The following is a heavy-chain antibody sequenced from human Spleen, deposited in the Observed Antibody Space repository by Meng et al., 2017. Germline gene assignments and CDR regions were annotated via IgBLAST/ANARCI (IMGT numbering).Heavy chain of an antibody. V-gene: IGHV3-48*03. D-gene: IGHD3-9*01. CDR1: GFTFSNAW. CDR2: ISGSGSTI. Sequence: GESLKISCAASGFTFSNAWMSWVRQAPGKGLEWVSAISGSGSTIYYADSVKGRFTISRDNAKNSLSLQMNSLRAEDTAVYYCAREGYDILTGYGLLDYWGQGTLVTVSS. J-gene: IGHJ4*02. CDR3: AREGYDILTGYGLLDY.